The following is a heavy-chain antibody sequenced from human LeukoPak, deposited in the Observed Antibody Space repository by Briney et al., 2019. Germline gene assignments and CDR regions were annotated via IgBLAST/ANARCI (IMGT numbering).Heavy chain of an antibody. D-gene: IGHD3-10*01. Sequence: GGSLRLSCAASGFTFSSYAMSWVRQAPGKGLEWVSAISGSGGSTYYADSVKGRFTISRDDSKNTLYLQMNSLRAEDTAVYYCAKSLLWFGELPIYWGQGTLVTVSS. V-gene: IGHV3-23*01. J-gene: IGHJ4*02. CDR1: GFTFSSYA. CDR3: AKSLLWFGELPIY. CDR2: ISGSGGST.